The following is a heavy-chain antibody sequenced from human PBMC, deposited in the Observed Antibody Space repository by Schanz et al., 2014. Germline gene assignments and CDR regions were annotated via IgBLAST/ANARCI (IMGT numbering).Heavy chain of an antibody. CDR1: GGSISSGGSS. V-gene: IGHV4-30-2*01. D-gene: IGHD4-17*01. J-gene: IGHJ5*01. Sequence: QVQLQQWGAGLLKPSQTLSLTCGVSGGSISSGGSSWNWIRLPPGKGLEWIGYIYHSGSTYYNPSLKSRVTISVDRSKNQFSLILTSVTAADTAVYYCARSPGDFPGWFDSWGQGTLVTVSS. CDR2: IYHSGST. CDR3: ARSPGDFPGWFDS.